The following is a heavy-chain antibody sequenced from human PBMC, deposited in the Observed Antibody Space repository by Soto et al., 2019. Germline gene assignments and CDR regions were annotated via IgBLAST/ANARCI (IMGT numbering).Heavy chain of an antibody. CDR2: ISYDGSNK. CDR1: GFTFNSYG. D-gene: IGHD2-15*01. V-gene: IGHV3-30*18. Sequence: PGGSMRLSCAASGFTFNSYGMHWVRQAPGKGLEWVAVISYDGSNKYYADSVKGRFTISRDNSKSTLYLQMNSLRAEDTAVYYCAKDIDLYYGMDVWGQGTTVTVSS. J-gene: IGHJ6*02. CDR3: AKDIDLYYGMDV.